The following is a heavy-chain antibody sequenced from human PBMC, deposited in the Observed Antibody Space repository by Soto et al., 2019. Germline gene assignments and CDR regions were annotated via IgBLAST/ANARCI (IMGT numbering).Heavy chain of an antibody. Sequence: SETLPLTCTVAGGSISNYYWSWIRQPPGKGLEWIGYIYYSGSTNYNPSLKSRVTISVDTSKNQFSLKLSSVTAADTAVYYCARRGDYGDLDYWGQGTLVTVSS. J-gene: IGHJ4*02. V-gene: IGHV4-59*08. D-gene: IGHD4-17*01. CDR1: GGSISNYY. CDR3: ARRGDYGDLDY. CDR2: IYYSGST.